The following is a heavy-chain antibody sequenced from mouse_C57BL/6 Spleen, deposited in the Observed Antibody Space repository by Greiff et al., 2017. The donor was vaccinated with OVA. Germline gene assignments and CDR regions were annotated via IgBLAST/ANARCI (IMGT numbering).Heavy chain of an antibody. J-gene: IGHJ3*01. Sequence: EVQVVESGPELVKPGASVKISCKASGYSFTDYNMNWVKQSNGKSLEWIGVINPNYGTTSYNQKFKGKATLTVDQSSSTAYMQLNSLTSEDSAVDYCARPFTTVVAREFADWGQGTLVTVSA. CDR1: GYSFTDYN. CDR3: ARPFTTVVAREFAD. CDR2: INPNYGTT. D-gene: IGHD1-1*01. V-gene: IGHV1-39*01.